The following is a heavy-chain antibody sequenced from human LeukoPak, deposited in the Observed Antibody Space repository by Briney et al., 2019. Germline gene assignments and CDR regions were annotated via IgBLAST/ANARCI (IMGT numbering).Heavy chain of an antibody. CDR3: AARTPAVDY. CDR1: GFTFSSYA. V-gene: IGHV3-30-3*01. CDR2: ISYDGSNK. D-gene: IGHD2-2*01. Sequence: GGSPRLSCAASGFTFSSYAMHWVRQAPGKGLEWVAVISYDGSNKYYADSVKGRFTISRDNSKNTLYLQMNSLRAEDTAVYYCAARTPAVDYWGQGTLVTVSS. J-gene: IGHJ4*02.